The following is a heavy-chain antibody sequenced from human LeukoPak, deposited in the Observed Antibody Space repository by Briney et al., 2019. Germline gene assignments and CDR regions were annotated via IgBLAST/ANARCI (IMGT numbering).Heavy chain of an antibody. V-gene: IGHV3-23*01. CDR2: ISGSGGST. CDR1: GFTFSSYA. J-gene: IGHJ4*02. CDR3: AKFRLLGPLFDY. Sequence: GGSLRLSCAASGFTFSSYAMSWVRQAPGKGLEWVSAISGSGGSTYYADSVKGRFTISRDNSKNTLYLQMDSLRVEDTAVYFCAKFRLLGPLFDYWGQRTLVTVSS. D-gene: IGHD2-21*01.